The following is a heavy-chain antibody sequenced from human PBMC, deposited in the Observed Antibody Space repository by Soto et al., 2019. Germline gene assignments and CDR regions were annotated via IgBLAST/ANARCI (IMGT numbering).Heavy chain of an antibody. Sequence: QVQLVESGGGLVKPGGSLRLSCAASGFTFSDYYMSWIRQAPGKGLEWVSYISSSGSTIYYADSVKGRFTISRDNAKNSLYMQMNSLRAEDTAVYYCARVESKDFWSGYYSEYFQHWGQGTLVTVSS. J-gene: IGHJ1*01. CDR3: ARVESKDFWSGYYSEYFQH. CDR1: GFTFSDYY. CDR2: ISSSGSTI. D-gene: IGHD3-3*01. V-gene: IGHV3-11*01.